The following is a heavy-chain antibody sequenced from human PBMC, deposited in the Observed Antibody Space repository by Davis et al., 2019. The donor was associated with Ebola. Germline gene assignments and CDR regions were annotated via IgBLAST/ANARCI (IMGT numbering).Heavy chain of an antibody. CDR1: GYTFTSYY. J-gene: IGHJ6*02. Sequence: ASVKVSCKASGYTFTSYYMHWVRQAPGQGLEWMGIINPSGGSTSYAQKFQGRVTMTKDTSTSTVYMELSSLRSEDTAVYYCARVGGSGSYYYYYGMDVWGQGTAVTVSS. V-gene: IGHV1-46*01. CDR2: INPSGGST. D-gene: IGHD3-10*01. CDR3: ARVGGSGSYYYYYGMDV.